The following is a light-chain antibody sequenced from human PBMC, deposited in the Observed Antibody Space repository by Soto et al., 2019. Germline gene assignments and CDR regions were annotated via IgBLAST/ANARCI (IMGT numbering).Light chain of an antibody. CDR3: NSYTSSSLLV. CDR2: DVS. V-gene: IGLV2-14*01. CDR1: SSDVGGYNY. Sequence: QSALTQPASVSGSPGQSITISCTGTSSDVGGYNYVSWYQQHPGKAPKLMIYDVSTRPSGVSNRFSGSKSGNTASLTISGLQAEDEADYYCNSYTSSSLLVFGGGTKLTVL. J-gene: IGLJ2*01.